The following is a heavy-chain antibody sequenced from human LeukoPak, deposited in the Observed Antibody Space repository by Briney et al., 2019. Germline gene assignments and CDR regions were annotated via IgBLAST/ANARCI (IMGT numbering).Heavy chain of an antibody. CDR2: INPSGGST. CDR3: ARATWPYCGGDCYSEYFQH. D-gene: IGHD2-21*02. Sequence: ASVKVSCKASGYAFTSYYMHWVRQAPGQGLEWMGIINPSGGSTSYAQKFQGRVTMTRDTSTSTVYMELSSLRSEDTAVYYCARATWPYCGGDCYSEYFQHWGQGTLVTVSS. J-gene: IGHJ1*01. CDR1: GYAFTSYY. V-gene: IGHV1-46*01.